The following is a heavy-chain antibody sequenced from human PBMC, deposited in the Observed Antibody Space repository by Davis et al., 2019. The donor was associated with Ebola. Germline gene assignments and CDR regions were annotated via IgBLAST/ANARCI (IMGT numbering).Heavy chain of an antibody. CDR2: IAVYNGDT. Sequence: ASVKVSCKASGYTFTTYITTWVRQAPGQGLEWMGWIAVYNGDTKYAHEIQGRVTMTTDISTDTVYMDLRGLRSDDTAVYFCARIAAESDYGMDVWGQGTTVTVSS. CDR1: GYTFTTYI. CDR3: ARIAAESDYGMDV. V-gene: IGHV1-18*01. D-gene: IGHD6-13*01. J-gene: IGHJ6*02.